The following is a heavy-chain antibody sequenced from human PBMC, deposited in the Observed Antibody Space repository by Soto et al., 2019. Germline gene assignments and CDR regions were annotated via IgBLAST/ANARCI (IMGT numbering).Heavy chain of an antibody. CDR2: ISHDGSHK. J-gene: IGHJ4*02. CDR3: AKDWAEYNGYGGYFDY. CDR1: GFTFNTYG. D-gene: IGHD5-12*01. Sequence: GGSLRLSCAASGFTFNTYGIHWVRQAPGKGLEWVAVISHDGSHKYYADSAKGRFTISRDNSKNTVYLQMSSLRSEDTAVYYCAKDWAEYNGYGGYFDYWGQGTLVTVSS. V-gene: IGHV3-30*18.